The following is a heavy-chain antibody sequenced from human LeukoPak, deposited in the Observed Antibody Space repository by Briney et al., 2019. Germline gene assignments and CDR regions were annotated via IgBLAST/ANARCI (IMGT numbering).Heavy chain of an antibody. CDR3: ARLGNWFDAFDI. V-gene: IGHV4-59*01. J-gene: IGHJ3*02. CDR2: VFYSGRT. CDR1: GGSISTYY. Sequence: SETLSLTCTVSGGSISTYYWSWIRQPPGKGLGWIAYVFYSGRTSYNPSLKSRVTISVDTSKNQFALKLSSVAAADTAVYYCARLGNWFDAFDIWGQGTMVTVSS. D-gene: IGHD1-20*01.